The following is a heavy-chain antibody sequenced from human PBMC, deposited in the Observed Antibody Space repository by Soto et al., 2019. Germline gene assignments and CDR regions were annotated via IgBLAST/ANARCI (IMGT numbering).Heavy chain of an antibody. CDR3: ARYARFAETATPYYYYMDV. Sequence: SETLSLTCTVSGGSISNYYWTWIRQPPGKGLEWIGYVFYSGRTSYNPSLKSRVTISVDTSKDQFSLDLRSVTAADTAVYFCARYARFAETATPYYYYMDVWGKGTTVTVSS. D-gene: IGHD5-18*01. V-gene: IGHV4-59*08. CDR2: VFYSGRT. CDR1: GGSISNYY. J-gene: IGHJ6*03.